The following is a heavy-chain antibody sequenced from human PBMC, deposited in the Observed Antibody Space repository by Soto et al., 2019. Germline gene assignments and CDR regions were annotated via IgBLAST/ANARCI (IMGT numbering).Heavy chain of an antibody. CDR2: ISSNGGST. V-gene: IGHV3-64D*06. D-gene: IGHD6-19*01. J-gene: IGHJ4*02. CDR1: GFTFSSYA. Sequence: GGSLRLSCSASGFTFSSYAMHWVRQAPGKGLEYVSAISSNGGSTYYADSVKGRFTISRDNSKNTLYLQMSSLRAEDTAVYYCVKDSGLKQWLVTIYYFDYWGQGTLVTVSS. CDR3: VKDSGLKQWLVTIYYFDY.